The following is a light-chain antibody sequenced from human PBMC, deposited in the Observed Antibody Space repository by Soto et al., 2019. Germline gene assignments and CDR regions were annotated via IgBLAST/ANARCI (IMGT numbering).Light chain of an antibody. CDR2: DVS. CDR1: QTISSW. CDR3: QQYNGYSRT. V-gene: IGKV1-5*01. Sequence: DIQRSESPSTLSGPVGDRVTITCRASQTISSWLAWYQQKPGKAPYLLISDVSSLERGVPSRFSGSGSGTEFTLTISSMQPDEFATFYCQQYNGYSRTVGQGTKVDI. J-gene: IGKJ1*01.